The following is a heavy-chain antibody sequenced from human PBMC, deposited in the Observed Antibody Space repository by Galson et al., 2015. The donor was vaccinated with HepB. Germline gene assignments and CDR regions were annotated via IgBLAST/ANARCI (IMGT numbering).Heavy chain of an antibody. CDR2: INPNSGGT. CDR3: ASMTAAGPYYYYMDV. J-gene: IGHJ6*03. CDR1: GYTFTGYY. Sequence: SVKVSCKASGYTFTGYYMHWVRQAPGQGLEWMGRINPNSGGTNYAQKFQGRVTMTRDTSISTAYMELSRLRSDDTAVYYCASMTAAGPYYYYMDVWGKGTTVTVSS. V-gene: IGHV1-2*06. D-gene: IGHD6-13*01.